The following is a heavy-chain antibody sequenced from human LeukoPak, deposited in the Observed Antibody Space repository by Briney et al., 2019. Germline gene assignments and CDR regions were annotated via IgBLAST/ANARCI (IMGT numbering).Heavy chain of an antibody. Sequence: SETLSLTCAVYGGSFSGYYWRWIRQPPGKGVEGIGEINHSGSTNYNPSLTSGGNISVDTYKNQFSLKLSSVTAADTAVYYCARSATYYYGSGNYFDYWGQGTLVTVSS. V-gene: IGHV4-34*01. CDR2: INHSGST. D-gene: IGHD3-10*01. J-gene: IGHJ4*02. CDR3: ARSATYYYGSGNYFDY. CDR1: GGSFSGYY.